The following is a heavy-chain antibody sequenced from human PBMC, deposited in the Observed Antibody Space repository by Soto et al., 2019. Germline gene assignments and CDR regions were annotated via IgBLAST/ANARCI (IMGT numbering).Heavy chain of an antibody. CDR1: GYRFTSYW. V-gene: IGHV5-51*01. D-gene: IGHD2-15*01. J-gene: IGHJ5*02. Sequence: PRESLKISCKGSGYRFTSYWIGWVRQMPGKGLEWMGIIYPGDSDTRYSPSFQGQVTISADKSINTAYLQWSSLEASDTAMYYCARQPGYINNWFDIWGQGTLVTVSS. CDR3: ARQPGYINNWFDI. CDR2: IYPGDSDT.